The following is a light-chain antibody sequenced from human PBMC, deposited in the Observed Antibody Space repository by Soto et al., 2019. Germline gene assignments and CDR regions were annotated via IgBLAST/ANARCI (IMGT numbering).Light chain of an antibody. Sequence: DIQMTQSPSTLSASVGDRVTITCRASHSISSWLAWYQQKPGKAPKLLIYKASSLESGVPSRFSGSGSGTEFTLTISSLQPDDFATYYCQQYNSYPWTFGQGTKVELK. J-gene: IGKJ1*01. CDR3: QQYNSYPWT. CDR1: HSISSW. CDR2: KAS. V-gene: IGKV1-5*03.